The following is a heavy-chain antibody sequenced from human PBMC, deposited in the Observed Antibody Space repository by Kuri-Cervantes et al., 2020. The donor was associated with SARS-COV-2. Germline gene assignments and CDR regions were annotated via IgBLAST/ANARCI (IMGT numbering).Heavy chain of an antibody. J-gene: IGHJ6*03. Sequence: GESLKISCAASGFPFRSYWMHWVRQAPGKGLVWVSRTNSDGISTSYADSVKGRFTISRDNAKNTLYLQLNSLGAEDTAVYYCAREGSNDHHDYYDYYMDVWGKGTTVTVSS. CDR3: AREGSNDHHDYYDYYMDV. CDR1: GFPFRSYW. D-gene: IGHD1-14*01. V-gene: IGHV3-74*01. CDR2: TNSDGIST.